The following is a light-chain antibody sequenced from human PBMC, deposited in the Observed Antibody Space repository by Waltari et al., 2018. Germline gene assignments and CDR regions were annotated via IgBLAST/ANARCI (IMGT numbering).Light chain of an antibody. CDR2: KDT. J-gene: IGLJ2*01. CDR3: LSAYSGGSQGV. Sequence: SYELTQPPSVSVSPGQTAKIPCSGAALPKQYTYWYQQKPGQAPLLVIYKDTGRPSGIPERFSGSSSGTTVTLTISGVQAEDEADYYCLSAYSGGSQGVFGGGTKLTVL. V-gene: IGLV3-25*03. CDR1: ALPKQY.